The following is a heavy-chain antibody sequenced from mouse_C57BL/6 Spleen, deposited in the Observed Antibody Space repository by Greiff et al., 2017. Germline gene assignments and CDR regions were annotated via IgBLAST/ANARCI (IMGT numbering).Heavy chain of an antibody. J-gene: IGHJ4*01. D-gene: IGHD2-4*01. Sequence: QVHVKQSGAELAKPGASVKLSCKASGYTFTSYWMHWVKQRPGQGLEWIGYINPSSGYTKYNQKFKDKATLTADKSSSTAYMQLSSLTYEDSAVYYCARTLLYYDYDEGYAMDYWGQGTSVTVSS. CDR2: INPSSGYT. CDR1: GYTFTSYW. V-gene: IGHV1-7*01. CDR3: ARTLLYYDYDEGYAMDY.